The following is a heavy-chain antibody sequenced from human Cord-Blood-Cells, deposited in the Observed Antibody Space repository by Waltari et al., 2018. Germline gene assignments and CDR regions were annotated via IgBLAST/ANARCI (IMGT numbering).Heavy chain of an antibody. J-gene: IGHJ3*02. CDR2: IIPIRGIA. CDR3: AREVPRTGDAFDI. D-gene: IGHD1-1*01. CDR1: GGTFSSYA. V-gene: IGHV1-69*09. Sequence: QVQLVQSGAEVKKPGSSVKVSCKASGGTFSSYAISWVRQAPGQGLEWMGRIIPIRGIANYAQKFQGRGTITADKSTSTAYMELSSLRSEDTAVYYCAREVPRTGDAFDIWGQGTMVTVSS.